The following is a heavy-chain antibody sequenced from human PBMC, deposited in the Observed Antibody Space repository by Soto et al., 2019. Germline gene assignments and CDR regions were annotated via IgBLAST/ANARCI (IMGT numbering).Heavy chain of an antibody. V-gene: IGHV2-26*01. CDR2: IISNDDK. CDR3: ARALFYSDSDGYYFEFDY. CDR1: GFSLTDTRMG. Sequence: SGPTLVNPTDTLTLTCSVSGFSLTDTRMGVSWIRQAPGKALEWLAHIISNDDKSYSTSLKSRLTISKDTSKSQVVRRMTNMDPVDTGRYYCARALFYSDSDGYYFEFDYWGPGTLVIVSS. J-gene: IGHJ4*02. D-gene: IGHD3-22*01.